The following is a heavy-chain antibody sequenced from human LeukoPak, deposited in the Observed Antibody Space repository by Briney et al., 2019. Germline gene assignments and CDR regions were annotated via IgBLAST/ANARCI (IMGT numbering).Heavy chain of an antibody. J-gene: IGHJ4*02. CDR1: GFTFSSYA. CDR3: VKELDSSGWGYFDY. Sequence: PGGSLRLSCSASGFTFSSYAMHWVRLAPGKGLEYVSAISSNGGSTYYADSVKGRFTISRDNSKNTLYLQMSSLRAEDTAVYYCVKELDSSGWGYFDYWGQGTLVTVSS. CDR2: ISSNGGST. V-gene: IGHV3-64D*06. D-gene: IGHD6-19*01.